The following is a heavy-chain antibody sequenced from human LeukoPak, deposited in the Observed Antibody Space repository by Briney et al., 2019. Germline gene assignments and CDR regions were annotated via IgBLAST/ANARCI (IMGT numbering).Heavy chain of an antibody. D-gene: IGHD3-3*01. CDR1: GGSINSGSYY. CDR3: ARGVVNDFWSGYYYYYMDV. Sequence: PSETLSLTCTVSGGSINSGSYYWSWIRQPAGKGLECIGRIYTSGSTNYNPSLKSRVTISVDTSKNQFSLKLSSVTAADTAVYYCARGVVNDFWSGYYYYYMDVWGRGTTVTVS. CDR2: IYTSGST. J-gene: IGHJ6*03. V-gene: IGHV4-61*02.